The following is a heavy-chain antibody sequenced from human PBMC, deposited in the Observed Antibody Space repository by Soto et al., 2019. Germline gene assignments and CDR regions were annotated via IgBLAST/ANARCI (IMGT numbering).Heavy chain of an antibody. CDR1: GYTFTSYG. Sequence: PWASVKVSCKASGYTFTSYGISWVRQAPGQGLEWMGWISAYNGNTNYAQKLQGRVTMTTDTSTSTAYMELRSLRSDDTAVYYCAREGQWQPWGYYYYYGMDVWGQGTTVTVSS. D-gene: IGHD6-19*01. CDR2: ISAYNGNT. J-gene: IGHJ6*02. V-gene: IGHV1-18*01. CDR3: AREGQWQPWGYYYYYGMDV.